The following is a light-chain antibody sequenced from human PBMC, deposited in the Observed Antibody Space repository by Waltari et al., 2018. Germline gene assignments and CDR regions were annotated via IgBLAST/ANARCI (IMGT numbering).Light chain of an antibody. CDR1: QSVSKY. V-gene: IGKV3-20*01. Sequence: EIVLTQSPGTLSLSPGERATLSCRASQSVSKYLAWYQQKPGQAPRLLIYHASSRAAGISDRFSGSGYGTDFSLTISRLEAEDFAVYYCQHYVSLPATFGQGTKVEIK. J-gene: IGKJ1*01. CDR3: QHYVSLPAT. CDR2: HAS.